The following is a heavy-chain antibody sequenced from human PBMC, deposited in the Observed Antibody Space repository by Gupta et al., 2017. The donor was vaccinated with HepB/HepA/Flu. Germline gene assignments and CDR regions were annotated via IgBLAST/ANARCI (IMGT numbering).Heavy chain of an antibody. CDR2: ISYDASSK. CDR3: AREDYDHFWGNYRPREMDV. J-gene: IGHJ6*03. V-gene: IGHV3-30*03. D-gene: IGHD3-16*02. Sequence: QVQLVESGGGVVQPGRSLRLFSTALGFTVSNYGMHWVRQAPGKGLEWVSVISYDASSKYYAESVKGRFNISRDNSKNRLFLQMNSLRVEDTAVYYCAREDYDHFWGNYRPREMDVWGKGTTVTVS. CDR1: GFTVSNYG.